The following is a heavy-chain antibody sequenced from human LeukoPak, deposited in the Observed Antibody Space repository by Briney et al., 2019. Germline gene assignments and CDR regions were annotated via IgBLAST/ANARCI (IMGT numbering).Heavy chain of an antibody. D-gene: IGHD3/OR15-3a*01. V-gene: IGHV3-11*04. CDR1: GFTFSDYY. Sequence: GGSLRLSCAASGFTFSDYYMSWIRQAPGKGLEGVSNISSSGSTISYTDSVKGRFTFSRDNAKTSLYLQMNSLGAEDTAVYYCARDYRLSIFGLLGSKNAFDIWGQGTMVTVSS. CDR3: ARDYRLSIFGLLGSKNAFDI. CDR2: ISSSGSTI. J-gene: IGHJ3*02.